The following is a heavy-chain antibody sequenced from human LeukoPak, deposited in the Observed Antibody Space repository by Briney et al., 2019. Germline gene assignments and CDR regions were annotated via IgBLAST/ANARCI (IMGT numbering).Heavy chain of an antibody. Sequence: NPSETLSLTCTVSGGSISSYYWSWIRQTPGKGLEWIGYIYYSGSTNYNPSLKSRVTISVDTSKNQFSLKLSSVTAADTAVYYCARQGDLRADFDYWGQGTLVTVSS. CDR1: GGSISSYY. CDR3: ARQGDLRADFDY. D-gene: IGHD2-21*02. J-gene: IGHJ4*02. CDR2: IYYSGST. V-gene: IGHV4-59*08.